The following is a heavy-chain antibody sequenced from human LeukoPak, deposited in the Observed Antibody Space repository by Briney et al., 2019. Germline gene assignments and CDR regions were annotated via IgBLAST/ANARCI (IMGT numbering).Heavy chain of an antibody. J-gene: IGHJ4*02. CDR2: IYYSGST. V-gene: IGHV4-59*08. Sequence: SETLSLTCSVSGGSISSYYWSWIRQPPGKGLEWTGYIYYSGSTNYTPSLKSRVTISADTSKNQFSLKLSSVTAADTAMYYCARRGYSSGSYYFDYWGQGALVTVAS. CDR3: ARRGYSSGSYYFDY. CDR1: GGSISSYY. D-gene: IGHD6-19*01.